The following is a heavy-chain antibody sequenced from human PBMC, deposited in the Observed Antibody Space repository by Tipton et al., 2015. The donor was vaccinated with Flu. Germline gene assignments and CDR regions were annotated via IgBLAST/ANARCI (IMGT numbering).Heavy chain of an antibody. J-gene: IGHJ4*02. CDR3: ARGSGYAGDY. Sequence: QSGAEVKKPGASVKVSCKASGFSFANFGINWVRQAPGQGLEWMGWISLYSGDTRYSQNVQGRVAITTDTSTGTAYMELRNLRSDDTAVYYCARGSGYAGDYWGQGTLVTVSS. CDR1: GFSFANFG. D-gene: IGHD5-12*01. V-gene: IGHV1-18*01. CDR2: ISLYSGDT.